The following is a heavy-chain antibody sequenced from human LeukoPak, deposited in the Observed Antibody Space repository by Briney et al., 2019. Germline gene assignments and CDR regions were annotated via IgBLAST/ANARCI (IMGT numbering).Heavy chain of an antibody. CDR3: AKEGIAVAGTDYFDY. CDR1: GFTFSSYW. J-gene: IGHJ4*02. Sequence: GGSLRLSCAASGFTFSSYWMHWVRQAPGKGLVWVSRINSDGSSTTYADSVKGRFTISRDNSKNTLYLQMNSLRAEDTAVYYCAKEGIAVAGTDYFDYWGQGTLVTVSS. V-gene: IGHV3-74*01. D-gene: IGHD6-19*01. CDR2: INSDGSST.